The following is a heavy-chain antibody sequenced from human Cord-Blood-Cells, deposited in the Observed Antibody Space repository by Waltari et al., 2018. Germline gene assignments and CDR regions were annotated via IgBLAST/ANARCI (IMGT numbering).Heavy chain of an antibody. D-gene: IGHD2-15*01. CDR1: GYSFTSYW. Sequence: EVQLVQSGAEVQKPGESLKISCKGSGYSFTSYWIGWVRPMPGKGREWMGIINPVDSETSYRPSFQGQVTISAGKSISTAYLQWSSLKASDTAMYYCARHKDCSGGSCYSFDYWGQGTLVTVSS. J-gene: IGHJ4*02. V-gene: IGHV5-51*01. CDR3: ARHKDCSGGSCYSFDY. CDR2: INPVDSET.